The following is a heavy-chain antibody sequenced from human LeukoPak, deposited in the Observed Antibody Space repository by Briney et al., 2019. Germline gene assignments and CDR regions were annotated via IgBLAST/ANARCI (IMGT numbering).Heavy chain of an antibody. CDR1: GFTVSSNY. D-gene: IGHD2-2*01. Sequence: GGSLRLSCAASGFTVSSNYMSWVRQAPGKGLEWVSGISWNSGSIGHADSVKGRFTISRDNAKNSLYLQMNSLRAEDMALYYCAKGMRSSTSYAFDIWGQGTMVTVSS. V-gene: IGHV3-9*03. CDR2: ISWNSGSI. J-gene: IGHJ3*02. CDR3: AKGMRSSTSYAFDI.